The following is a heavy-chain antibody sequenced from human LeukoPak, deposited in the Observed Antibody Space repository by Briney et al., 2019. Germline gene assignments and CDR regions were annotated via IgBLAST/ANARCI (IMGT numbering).Heavy chain of an antibody. CDR1: GYTFTGHY. V-gene: IGHV1-18*04. J-gene: IGHJ6*02. D-gene: IGHD7-27*01. CDR3: ARGLPWGQNSLYGMDV. CDR2: ISAYNGNT. Sequence: GSVKVSFKASGYTFTGHYIHWVRQAPGQGLEWMGWISAYNGNTNYAQKVQARVTMTRDTSTSTAYMELRSLRSDDTAVYYCARGLPWGQNSLYGMDVWGQGTTVTVSS.